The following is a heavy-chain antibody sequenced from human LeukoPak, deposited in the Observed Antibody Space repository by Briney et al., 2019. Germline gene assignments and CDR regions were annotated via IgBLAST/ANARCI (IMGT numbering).Heavy chain of an antibody. Sequence: MTGGSLRLSCAASGFTFSDYYMSWIRQAPGKGLEWVPYISSSGNTIYYTDSVKGRFTISRDNAKNSLYLQMNSLRAEDTAVYYCARGMKVRNYYYYYYYMGVWGKGTTVTVSS. CDR1: GFTFSDYY. V-gene: IGHV3-11*01. CDR2: ISSSGNTI. CDR3: ARGMKVRNYYYYYYYMGV. J-gene: IGHJ6*03. D-gene: IGHD2-2*01.